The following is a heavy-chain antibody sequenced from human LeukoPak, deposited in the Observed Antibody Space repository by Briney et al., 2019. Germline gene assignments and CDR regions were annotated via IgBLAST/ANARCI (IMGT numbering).Heavy chain of an antibody. CDR1: GYTFTSYD. Sequence: ASVKVSCKPSGYTFTSYDINWVRQATGQGLEWMGWMNPNSGNTGYAQKVQGRVTITRNTSISTAYMELGSLNSEDTAVYYCARGGLYYYYMDVWGKGTTVTISS. V-gene: IGHV1-8*03. CDR3: ARGGLYYYYMDV. J-gene: IGHJ6*03. CDR2: MNPNSGNT.